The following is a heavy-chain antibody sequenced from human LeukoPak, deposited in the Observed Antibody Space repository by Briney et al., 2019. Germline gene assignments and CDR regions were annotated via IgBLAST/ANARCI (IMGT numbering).Heavy chain of an antibody. CDR3: ARLVMAAASITYHNFDC. CDR2: IHTSGTT. J-gene: IGHJ4*02. CDR1: GDSICSSY. D-gene: IGHD6-13*01. V-gene: IGHV4-4*09. Sequence: SETLSLTCTVSGDSICSSYWSWIRQSPGKGLEWIAYIHTSGTTNYNPSLESRVTISVDTSKNQFSLKLSSVTAADTAVYYCARLVMAAASITYHNFDCWGQGTLVTVSS.